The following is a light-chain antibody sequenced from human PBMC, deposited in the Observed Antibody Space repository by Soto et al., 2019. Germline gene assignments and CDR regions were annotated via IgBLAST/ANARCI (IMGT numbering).Light chain of an antibody. CDR2: GAS. CDR3: HQYKDGPGGT. CDR1: QSVSNN. Sequence: EVVMTQSPATLSVSPGERATLSCRASQSVSNNLAWYQQKPGQAPRLLIFGASTRATGIPVRFSGSGSGRQFTLTISSLQSEDFAVYYCHQYKDGPGGTFGQGTK. J-gene: IGKJ1*01. V-gene: IGKV3-15*01.